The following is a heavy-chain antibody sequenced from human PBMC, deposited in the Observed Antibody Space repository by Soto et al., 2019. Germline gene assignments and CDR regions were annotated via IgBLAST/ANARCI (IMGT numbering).Heavy chain of an antibody. D-gene: IGHD3-9*01. CDR3: AKDALRYFDWLLRYLDL. V-gene: IGHV3-30*18. J-gene: IGHJ2*01. Sequence: QVQLVESGGGVVQPGRSLRLSCAASGFTFSSYGMHWVRQAPGKGLEWVAVISYDGSNKYYADSVKGRFTISRDNSKNTLYLQMNSLRAEDTAVYYCAKDALRYFDWLLRYLDLWGRGTLVTVSS. CDR2: ISYDGSNK. CDR1: GFTFSSYG.